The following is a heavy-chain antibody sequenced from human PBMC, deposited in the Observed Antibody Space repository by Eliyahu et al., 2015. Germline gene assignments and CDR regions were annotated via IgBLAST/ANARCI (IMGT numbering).Heavy chain of an antibody. CDR2: INHDGST. Sequence: QVQLQQWGAGLLKPSETLSLTCVVYGGSFRDYYWSWLRQPPGKGLEWIGEINHDGSTYYNPSLKGRVTISVDTSKNQFSLKLSSVTAADTAVYYCAREEVVVVAATPYFDYWGQGTLVTVSS. CDR1: GGSFRDYY. J-gene: IGHJ4*02. D-gene: IGHD2-15*01. V-gene: IGHV4-34*01. CDR3: AREEVVVVAATPYFDY.